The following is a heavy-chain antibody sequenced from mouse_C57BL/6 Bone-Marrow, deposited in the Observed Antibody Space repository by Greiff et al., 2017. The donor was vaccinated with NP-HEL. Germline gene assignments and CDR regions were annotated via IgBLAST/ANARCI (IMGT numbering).Heavy chain of an antibody. V-gene: IGHV3-3*01. CDR3: ARDRDMVTTDWYFDV. CDR2: TFYSGIT. J-gene: IGHJ1*03. D-gene: IGHD2-2*01. CDR1: GFSINSDCY. Sequence: DVQLQQSGPSLVRPSQTLSLTCTVTGFSINSDCYWIWIRQFPGNKLEYIGYTFYSGITYYNPSLESRTYITRDTSKNQFSLKLSSVTTEDTATYYCARDRDMVTTDWYFDVWGTGTTVTGSS.